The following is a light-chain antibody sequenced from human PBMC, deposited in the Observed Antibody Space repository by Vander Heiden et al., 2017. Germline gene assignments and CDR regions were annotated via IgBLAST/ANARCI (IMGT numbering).Light chain of an antibody. CDR1: QSISSW. J-gene: IGKJ1*01. V-gene: IGKV1-5*01. CDR2: DAS. CDR3: QQDNSYPLT. Sequence: DIQMTQFPSTLSASVGDRVTITCRASQSISSWLAWYQQKPGKAPKLLIYDASSLESGVPSRFSGSGSGTEFTLTISSLQPDDFATYYCQQDNSYPLTFGQGTKVEIK.